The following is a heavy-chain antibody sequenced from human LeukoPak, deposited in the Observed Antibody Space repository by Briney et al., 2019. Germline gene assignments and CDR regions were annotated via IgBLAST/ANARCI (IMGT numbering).Heavy chain of an antibody. J-gene: IGHJ6*02. V-gene: IGHV1-46*01. CDR1: GYTFTNYY. D-gene: IGHD6-13*01. CDR2: INPSGGST. CDR3: ATWGSSSSPLPTMDV. Sequence: ASVKVSCKASGYTFTNYYMHWVRQAPGQGLEWMGIINPSGGSTSYAQKFQGRVTMTRDTSTSTVCMELSSLRSEDTAVYYCATWGSSSSPLPTMDVWGQGTAVTVSS.